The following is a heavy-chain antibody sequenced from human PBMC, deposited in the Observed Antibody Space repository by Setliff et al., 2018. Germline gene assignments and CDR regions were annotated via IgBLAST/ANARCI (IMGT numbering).Heavy chain of an antibody. J-gene: IGHJ5*01. V-gene: IGHV4-34*01. CDR2: ISHRGSA. Sequence: SETLSLTCAVYGVYGVYLDAYSWSWIRQPPGQGLEWIGEISHRGSASYNPSLKSRVTISVDKSNSQFFLRLNSVTAADTAVYYCARTVTNGFYPDSWGQGTLVTVSS. CDR3: ARTVTNGFYPDS. D-gene: IGHD4-17*01. CDR1: GVYLDAYS.